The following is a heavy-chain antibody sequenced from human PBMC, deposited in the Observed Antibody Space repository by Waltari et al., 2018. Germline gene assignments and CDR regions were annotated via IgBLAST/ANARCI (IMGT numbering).Heavy chain of an antibody. CDR2: IYSSGST. Sequence: QLQLQQSGPGLVKPSQTLSLACSLSGDSISGSYYWNWVRQTAGEGLEWLGYIYSSGSTKYNPSLQSRATISIVNKTQFSLKLAAVTAADTAVYYCARSDVVVAPARNNYYFPMEVWGQGTMVTVSS. J-gene: IGHJ6*03. V-gene: IGHV4-61*09. CDR1: GDSISGSYY. D-gene: IGHD2-21*01. CDR3: ARSDVVVAPARNNYYFPMEV.